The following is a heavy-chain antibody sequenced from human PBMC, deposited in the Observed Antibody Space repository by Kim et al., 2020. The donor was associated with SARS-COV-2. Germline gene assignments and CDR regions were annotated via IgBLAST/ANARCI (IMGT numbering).Heavy chain of an antibody. J-gene: IGHJ6*02. D-gene: IGHD4-4*01. CDR3: ARAIVTTGYYYGMDV. Sequence: SPKSRVTISVDTSKNQFSLKLSSVTAADTAVYYCARAIVTTGYYYGMDVWGQGTTVTVSS. V-gene: IGHV4-59*01.